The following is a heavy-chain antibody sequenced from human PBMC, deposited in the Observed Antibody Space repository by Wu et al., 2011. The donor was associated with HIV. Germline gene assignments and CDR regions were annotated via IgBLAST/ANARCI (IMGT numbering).Heavy chain of an antibody. CDR1: GYTFTSYY. CDR2: INPSGGST. V-gene: IGHV1-46*01. J-gene: IGHJ5*02. Sequence: QVQLVQSGAEVKKPGASVKVSCKASGYTFTSYYMHWVRQAPGQGLEWMGIINPSGGSTSYAQKFQGRVTMTRDTSTSTVYMELSSLRSEDTAVYYCARGQYYYDSSGLRGWFDPGAREPWSPSPQ. CDR3: ARGQYYYDSSGLRGWFDP. D-gene: IGHD3-22*01.